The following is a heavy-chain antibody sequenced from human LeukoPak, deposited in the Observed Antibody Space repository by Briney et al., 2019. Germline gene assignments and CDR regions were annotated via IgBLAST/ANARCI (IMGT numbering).Heavy chain of an antibody. V-gene: IGHV3-7*01. Sequence: GGSLRLSCAASGFTFSSYWMSWVRQAPGKGLEWVANIKQDGSEKYYVDSVKGRFTISRDNAKNSLYLQMNSLRAEDTAVYYCARVRVSVGANYFDYWGQGTLVTVSS. CDR3: ARVRVSVGANYFDY. D-gene: IGHD1-26*01. J-gene: IGHJ4*02. CDR1: GFTFSSYW. CDR2: IKQDGSEK.